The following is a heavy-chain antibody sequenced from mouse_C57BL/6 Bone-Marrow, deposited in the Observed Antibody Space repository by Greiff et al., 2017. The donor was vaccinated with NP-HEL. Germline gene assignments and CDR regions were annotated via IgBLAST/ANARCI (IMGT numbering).Heavy chain of an antibody. V-gene: IGHV1-81*01. CDR2: INPRSGNT. CDR3: ARNSYYFDY. Sequence: LVESGAELARPGASVKLSCKASGYTFTSYGISWVKQRTGQGLEWIGEINPRSGNTYYNEKFKGKATLTADKSSSTAYMERLSLTSEDSAVYFCARNSYYFDYWGQGTTLTVSS. CDR1: GYTFTSYG. J-gene: IGHJ2*01.